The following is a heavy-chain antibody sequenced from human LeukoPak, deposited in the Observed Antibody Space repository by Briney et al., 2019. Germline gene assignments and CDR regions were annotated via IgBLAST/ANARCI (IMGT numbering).Heavy chain of an antibody. J-gene: IGHJ4*02. V-gene: IGHV3-30*18. CDR2: TSSDGSLE. D-gene: IGHD3-10*01. CDR3: AKDIWFGDGFDS. CDR1: GFNFSNYA. Sequence: GGSLRLSCEAAGFNFSNYAMNWVRQAPGKGMEWVSVTSSDGSLEFYVDSVNGRFSISRDNSKNTLYLQMNRLRPEDTAVYYCAKDIWFGDGFDSWGQGTLVTVSS.